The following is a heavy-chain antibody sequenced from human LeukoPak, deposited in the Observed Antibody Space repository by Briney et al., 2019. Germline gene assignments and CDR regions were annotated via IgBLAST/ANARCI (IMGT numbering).Heavy chain of an antibody. D-gene: IGHD3-9*01. J-gene: IGHJ5*02. Sequence: SETLSLTCAVYGGSFSGYYWSWIRQPPGKGLEWIGEINHSGSTNYNPSLKSRVTISVDTSKNQFSLQLSSVTAADTAVYYCARDRSISFFDPWGQGTLVTVSS. V-gene: IGHV4-34*01. CDR3: ARDRSISFFDP. CDR2: INHSGST. CDR1: GGSFSGYY.